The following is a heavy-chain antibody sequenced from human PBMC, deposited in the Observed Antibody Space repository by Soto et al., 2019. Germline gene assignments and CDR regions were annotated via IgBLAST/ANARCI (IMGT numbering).Heavy chain of an antibody. CDR3: ARAPYYDILTGTADYYYYYMDV. Sequence: QVPLVQSGAEVKKPGASVKVSCKASGYTFTSYGIIWVRQAPGQGLEWMGWISAYNGNTNYAQKLQGRVTMTTDTATSTAYMELRSLRSDDTAVYYCARAPYYDILTGTADYYYYYMDVWGKGTTVTVSS. J-gene: IGHJ6*03. CDR2: ISAYNGNT. CDR1: GYTFTSYG. D-gene: IGHD3-9*01. V-gene: IGHV1-18*01.